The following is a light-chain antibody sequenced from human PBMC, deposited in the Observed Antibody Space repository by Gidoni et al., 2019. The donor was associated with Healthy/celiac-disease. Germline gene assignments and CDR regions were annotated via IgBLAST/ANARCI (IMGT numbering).Light chain of an antibody. Sequence: DIQMTKSPSSLSASVGDRVTITCRASQSISSYLNWYKQKPGKDPKLLIYAASSLQSGVPSRFSGSGSGTDFTLTISSLQPEDFATYYCQQSYSTLGLTFGGGTKVEIK. J-gene: IGKJ4*01. V-gene: IGKV1-39*01. CDR1: QSISSY. CDR3: QQSYSTLGLT. CDR2: AAS.